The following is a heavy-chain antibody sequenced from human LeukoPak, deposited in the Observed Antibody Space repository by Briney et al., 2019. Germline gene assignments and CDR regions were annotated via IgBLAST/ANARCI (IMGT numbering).Heavy chain of an antibody. CDR3: ARETFVDTAMVRGYYFDY. V-gene: IGHV1-46*01. D-gene: IGHD5-18*01. Sequence: GASVTVSCTASGYTFTSNYIHWVRQAPGQGLEWMGMIYPRDGSTSYAQKFQGRVTMTRDTSTSTVYMELSSLRSEDTAVYYCARETFVDTAMVRGYYFDYWGQGTLVTVSS. CDR2: IYPRDGST. J-gene: IGHJ4*02. CDR1: GYTFTSNY.